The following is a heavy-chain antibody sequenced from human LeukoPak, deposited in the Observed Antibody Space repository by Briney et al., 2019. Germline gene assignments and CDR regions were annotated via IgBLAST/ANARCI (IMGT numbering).Heavy chain of an antibody. D-gene: IGHD3-10*01. Sequence: SATLSLICDVSGGSISNDYCNLIRKPAVTDLLSIAPFHSTSYTDYNPSLTSRVTMSVDTSKNQFSLNLKSVTAADTAVYYCARESASVFSMIRGVGWFDPWGQGTLVTVSS. CDR1: GGSISNDY. V-gene: IGHV4-4*07. CDR3: ARESASVFSMIRGVGWFDP. CDR2: FHSTSYT. J-gene: IGHJ5*02.